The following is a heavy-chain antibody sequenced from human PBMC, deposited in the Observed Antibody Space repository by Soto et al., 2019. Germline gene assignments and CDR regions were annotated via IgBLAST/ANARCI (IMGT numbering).Heavy chain of an antibody. Sequence: QVQLVQSGAEVKKPGASVKVSCKASGYTFASYAISWMRQAPGQGLEWMGWISAYNGNTNYAQKLQGRVTRTTDTATRTASLELRSPRSTATAVDYCASDPPPPDYWGQGTLVTVSS. CDR1: GYTFASYA. CDR2: ISAYNGNT. CDR3: ASDPPPPDY. J-gene: IGHJ4*02. V-gene: IGHV1-18*01.